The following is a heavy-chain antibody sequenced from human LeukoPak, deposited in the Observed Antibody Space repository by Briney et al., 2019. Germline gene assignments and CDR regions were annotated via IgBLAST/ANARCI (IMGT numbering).Heavy chain of an antibody. Sequence: GASVTVSCTASGYTFTSYYMHWVRQAPGQGLEWMGIINPSGGSTSYAQKFQGRVTITRDTSASTAYMELSSLRSEDTAVYYCARGSITMVRGVIPLVDYWGQGTLVTVSS. J-gene: IGHJ4*02. D-gene: IGHD3-10*01. CDR3: ARGSITMVRGVIPLVDY. V-gene: IGHV1-46*01. CDR1: GYTFTSYY. CDR2: INPSGGST.